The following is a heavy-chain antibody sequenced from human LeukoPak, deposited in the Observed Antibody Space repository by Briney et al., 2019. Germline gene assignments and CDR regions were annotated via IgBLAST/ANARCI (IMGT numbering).Heavy chain of an antibody. CDR1: GYTFTSYY. J-gene: IGHJ3*02. CDR2: INPSGGST. Sequence: GASVTVSFKSSGYTFTSYYMHWVRQAPGQGLEWMGIINPSGGSTSYAQKFQGRVTMTRDMSTSTVYMELSSLRSEDTAVYYCARPVNYDQHAFDIWGQGTMVTVSS. V-gene: IGHV1-46*01. CDR3: ARPVNYDQHAFDI. D-gene: IGHD3-22*01.